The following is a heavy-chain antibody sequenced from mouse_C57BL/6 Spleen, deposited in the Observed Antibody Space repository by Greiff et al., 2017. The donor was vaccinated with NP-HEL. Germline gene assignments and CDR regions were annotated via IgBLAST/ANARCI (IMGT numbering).Heavy chain of an antibody. V-gene: IGHV1-61*01. CDR1: GYTFTSYW. CDR3: ARENGNFSFDY. CDR2: IYPSDSET. J-gene: IGHJ2*01. Sequence: QVQLQQPGAELVRPGSSVKLSCKASGYTFTSYWMEWVKQRPGQGLEWIGNIYPSDSETHYNQKFKDKATLTVDKSSSTAYMQLSSLTSEDSAVYDCARENGNFSFDYWGQGTTLTVSS. D-gene: IGHD2-1*01.